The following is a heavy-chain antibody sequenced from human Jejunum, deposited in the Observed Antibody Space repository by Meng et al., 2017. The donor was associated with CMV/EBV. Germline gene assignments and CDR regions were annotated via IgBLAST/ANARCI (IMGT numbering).Heavy chain of an antibody. V-gene: IGHV5-51*01. Sequence: TYWIGWVRQMAGKGPEWMGIIYPGASDTRYSPSFQGQVTISADKSISTAYLQWSSLKASDTAVYYCARGAGRITNLGVVMSWFDPWGQGTLVTVSS. D-gene: IGHD3-3*01. J-gene: IGHJ5*02. CDR2: IYPGASDT. CDR1: TYW. CDR3: ARGAGRITNLGVVMSWFDP.